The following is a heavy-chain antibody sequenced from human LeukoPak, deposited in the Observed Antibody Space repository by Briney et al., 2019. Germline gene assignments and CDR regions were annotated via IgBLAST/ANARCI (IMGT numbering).Heavy chain of an antibody. D-gene: IGHD4-17*01. CDR2: INPSGGST. J-gene: IGHJ4*02. CDR3: ARDSLYGVVDY. Sequence: ASVKVSCKTSGYTFTSYYIHWVRQAPGQGLEWMGIINPSGGSTSYAQKFQGSVTMTRDTSTSTVYMYLSSLRSEDTAVYYCARDSLYGVVDYWGQGTLVTVSS. V-gene: IGHV1-46*01. CDR1: GYTFTSYY.